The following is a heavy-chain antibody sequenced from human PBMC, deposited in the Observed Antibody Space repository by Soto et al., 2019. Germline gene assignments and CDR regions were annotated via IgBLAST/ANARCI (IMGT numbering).Heavy chain of an antibody. CDR2: IYWDDDK. D-gene: IGHD3-3*01. J-gene: IGHJ4*02. CDR3: AHRVLRTVFGLVTTTAIYFDF. Sequence: QITLNESGPTLVKPTQTLTLTCTFSGFSLTTSGVGVGWIRQSPGKAPAWLALIYWDDDKRYSPSLNSRLTSTKDTSKNQVVLTMANLDPADTATYYCAHRVLRTVFGLVTTTAIYFDFWGQGTPVAVSS. V-gene: IGHV2-5*02. CDR1: GFSLTTSGVG.